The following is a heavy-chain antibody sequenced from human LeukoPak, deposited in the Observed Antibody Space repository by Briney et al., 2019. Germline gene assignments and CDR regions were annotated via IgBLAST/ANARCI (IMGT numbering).Heavy chain of an antibody. Sequence: PGGSLRLSCAASGFTFSSYWMTWVRQAPGKGLEWVANIKPDGSVGYYVDSVRGRFIISRDNAGNSLYLQMNSLRAEDTAVYYCARGGYYSSWSDNAEYLQHWGQGTLVTVSS. CDR1: GFTFSSYW. CDR3: ARGGYYSSWSDNAEYLQH. CDR2: IKPDGSVG. J-gene: IGHJ1*01. V-gene: IGHV3-7*01. D-gene: IGHD6-13*01.